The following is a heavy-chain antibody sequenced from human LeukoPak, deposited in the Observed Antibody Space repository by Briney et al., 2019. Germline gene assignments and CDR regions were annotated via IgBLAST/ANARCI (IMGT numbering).Heavy chain of an antibody. D-gene: IGHD7-27*01. CDR2: ISSSSSYI. V-gene: IGHV3-21*01. J-gene: IGHJ6*02. CDR1: GFTFSSYA. Sequence: PGGSLRLSCAASGFTFSSYAMNWVRQAPGKGLEWVSSISSSSSYIYYADSVKGRFTISRDNAKNSLYLQMNSLRAEDTAVYYCARRRLTGDGYYYYGMDVWGQGTTVTVSS. CDR3: ARRRLTGDGYYYYGMDV.